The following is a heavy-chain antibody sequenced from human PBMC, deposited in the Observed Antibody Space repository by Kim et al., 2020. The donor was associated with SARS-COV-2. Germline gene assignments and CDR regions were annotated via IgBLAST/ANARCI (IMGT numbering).Heavy chain of an antibody. D-gene: IGHD2-15*01. J-gene: IGHJ2*01. CDR2: INAGVNT. CDR1: GFIFSRYA. CDR3: ARDQRVVGYWYFDL. V-gene: IGHV3-23*01. Sequence: GGSLRLSCAASGFIFSRYAMSWVRQAPGKGLEWVSGINAGVNTYYADSAKGRFTISRDDSKNTLYLQMNSLRVDDTAVYYCARDQRVVGYWYFDLWVRGT.